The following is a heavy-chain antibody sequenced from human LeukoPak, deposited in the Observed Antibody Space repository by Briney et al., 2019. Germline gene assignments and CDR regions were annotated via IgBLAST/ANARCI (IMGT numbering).Heavy chain of an antibody. CDR3: ARDSLRTSWYFDL. D-gene: IGHD2-2*01. Sequence: GGSLRLSCAASGFAVNTNYLTWVRQAPGKGLEWVSVLYSGGSTYYSDSVKGRFTVSRDISKNALYLQMNNLRAEDTAVYYCARDSLRTSWYFDLWGCGTLVTVSS. V-gene: IGHV3-66*01. CDR1: GFAVNTNY. CDR2: LYSGGST. J-gene: IGHJ2*01.